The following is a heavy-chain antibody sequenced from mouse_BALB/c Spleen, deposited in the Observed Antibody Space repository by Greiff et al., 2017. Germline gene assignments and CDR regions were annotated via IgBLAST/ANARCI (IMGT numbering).Heavy chain of an antibody. D-gene: IGHD1-1*01. CDR2: INPGSGGT. CDR1: GYAFTNYL. Sequence: VQVVESGAELVRPGTSVKVSCKASGYAFTNYLIEWVKQRPGQGLEWIGVINPGSGGTNYNEKFKGKATLTADKSSSTAYMQLSSLTSDDSAVYFCARRGFITTVVAHYAMDYWGQGTSVTVSS. J-gene: IGHJ4*01. V-gene: IGHV1-54*01. CDR3: ARRGFITTVVAHYAMDY.